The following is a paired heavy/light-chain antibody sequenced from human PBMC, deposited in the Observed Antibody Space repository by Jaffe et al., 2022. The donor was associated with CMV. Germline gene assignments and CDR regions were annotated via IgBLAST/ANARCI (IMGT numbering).Heavy chain of an antibody. Sequence: EVQLVESGGGLVKPGGSLRLSCAASGFTLSNVWMTWVRQAPGKGLEWVGRIKSKADGGTADYGALVKGRFTISRDDSKNMMYLQMNSLETEDTADYYCTRDYDILTGYYKGAFDIWGQGTKVTVSS. D-gene: IGHD3-9*01. J-gene: IGHJ3*02. CDR1: GFTLSNVW. V-gene: IGHV3-15*01. CDR2: IKSKADGGTA. CDR3: TRDYDILTGYYKGAFDI.
Light chain of an antibody. V-gene: IGKV1-5*03. Sequence: DIQMTQSPSTLSASVGDRVTITCRAAQNINSWLAWYQQKPGKAPKLLIYKASNLQSGVPSRFSGSGSGTEFTLTISSLQPDDFATYYCQQYHSYRTFGQGTKVEIK. CDR1: QNINSW. CDR3: QQYHSYRT. J-gene: IGKJ1*01. CDR2: KAS.